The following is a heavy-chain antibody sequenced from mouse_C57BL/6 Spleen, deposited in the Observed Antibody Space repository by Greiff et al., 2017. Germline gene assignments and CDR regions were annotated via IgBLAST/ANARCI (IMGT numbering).Heavy chain of an antibody. V-gene: IGHV5-15*04. D-gene: IGHD2-1*01. CDR3: ARQRGLYYGNYDAMDY. CDR1: GFPFSDYG. CDR2: ISNLAYSI. J-gene: IGHJ4*01. Sequence: EVMLVASGGGLVQPGGSLKLSCAASGFPFSDYGMAWVRQAPRKGPEWVAFISNLAYSIYYADTVTGRFTISREHAKNTLYLERSSLRSDDTAMYYCARQRGLYYGNYDAMDYWGKGTSVTVSS.